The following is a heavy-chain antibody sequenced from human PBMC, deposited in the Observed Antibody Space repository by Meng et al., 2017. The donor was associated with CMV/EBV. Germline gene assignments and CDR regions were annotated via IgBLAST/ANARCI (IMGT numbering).Heavy chain of an antibody. CDR1: GFTFSDYY. Sequence: GESLKISCAASGFTFSDYYMTWIRQAPGKGLEWVSSISSSGLSIYYADSLKGRFTISRDNTKNSLYLQMNGLRAEDAAVYYCAKDLTLPTLYGMDVWGQGTAVTVS. V-gene: IGHV3-11*01. CDR3: AKDLTLPTLYGMDV. J-gene: IGHJ6*02. CDR2: ISSSGLSI.